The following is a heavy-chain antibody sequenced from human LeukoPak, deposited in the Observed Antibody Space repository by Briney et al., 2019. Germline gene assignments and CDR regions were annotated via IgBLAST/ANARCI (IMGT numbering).Heavy chain of an antibody. CDR3: AKDESVYCSSASCYELRY. CDR2: IRYNGSNK. J-gene: IGHJ4*02. D-gene: IGHD2-2*01. Sequence: GGSMRLSCAVSGFTFSTYGMHWVRPAPSKGLEWVAFIRYNGSNKYYADSVRGRFTIARDNSKNSLYLQMYSLRGEDTAVYYCAKDESVYCSSASCYELRYWGQGTLVTVSS. CDR1: GFTFSTYG. V-gene: IGHV3-30*02.